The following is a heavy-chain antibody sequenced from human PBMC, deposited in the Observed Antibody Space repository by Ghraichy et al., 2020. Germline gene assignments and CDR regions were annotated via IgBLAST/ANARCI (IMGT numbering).Heavy chain of an antibody. J-gene: IGHJ4*02. V-gene: IGHV3-23*01. CDR2: ISGSGGST. CDR3: AKVQDEITIFGVVIEYYFDY. Sequence: GGSLRLSCAASGFTFSSYAMSWVRQAPGKGLEWVSAISGSGGSTYYADSVKGRFTISRDNSKNTLYLQMNSLRAEDTAVYYCAKVQDEITIFGVVIEYYFDYWGQGTLVTVSS. D-gene: IGHD3-3*01. CDR1: GFTFSSYA.